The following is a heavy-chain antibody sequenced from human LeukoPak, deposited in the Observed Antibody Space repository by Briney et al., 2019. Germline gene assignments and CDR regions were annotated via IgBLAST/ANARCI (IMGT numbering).Heavy chain of an antibody. CDR1: GFTFSSYA. V-gene: IGHV3-23*01. CDR2: ISGSGGST. Sequence: GGSLRLSCAASGFTFSSYAMSWVRQAPGKGLEWVSAISGSGGSTYYADSVKGRFTISRDNSKNTLYLQMNSLRAEDTAVYYCAKDLYYDSSGYSFFHQIFGYWGQGTLVTVSS. D-gene: IGHD3-22*01. J-gene: IGHJ4*02. CDR3: AKDLYYDSSGYSFFHQIFGY.